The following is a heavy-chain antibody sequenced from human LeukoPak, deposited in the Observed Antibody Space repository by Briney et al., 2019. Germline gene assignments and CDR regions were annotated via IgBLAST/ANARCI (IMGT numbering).Heavy chain of an antibody. Sequence: GGSLRLSCAASGFTFSSYWMHWVRQAPGKGLVWVSRINSDGSSTNYADSVKGRFTISRDNAKNTLYLQMNSLRAEDTAVYYCARDFWSGYYTSLRDNWGQGTLVTVSS. D-gene: IGHD3-3*01. CDR2: INSDGSST. CDR1: GFTFSSYW. V-gene: IGHV3-74*01. J-gene: IGHJ4*02. CDR3: ARDFWSGYYTSLRDN.